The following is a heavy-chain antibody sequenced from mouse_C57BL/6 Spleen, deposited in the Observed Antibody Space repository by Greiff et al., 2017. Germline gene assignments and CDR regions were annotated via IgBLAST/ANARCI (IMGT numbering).Heavy chain of an antibody. CDR3: AREGDY. CDR2: ISDGGSYT. CDR1: GFTFSSYA. Sequence: EVQLVESGGGLVKPGGSLKLSCAASGFTFSSYAMSWVRQTPEKRMEWVATISDGGSYTYYPDNVKGRFTISRDKAKNNLYLQMSHLKSEDTAMYYCAREGDYWGQGTTLTVSS. J-gene: IGHJ2*01. V-gene: IGHV5-4*01.